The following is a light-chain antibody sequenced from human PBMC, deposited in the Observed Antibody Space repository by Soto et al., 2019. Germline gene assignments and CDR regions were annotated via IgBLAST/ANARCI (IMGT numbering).Light chain of an antibody. CDR3: AVWEDSLIGPV. V-gene: IGLV1-44*01. CDR2: RND. Sequence: QSVLTQSPSASGTPGQRVTISCSGSISNIGRNTVNWYQQFPGTPPKVLIYRNDQRPSGVPDRFSASKSGTSASLAISGLQSEDEADYYCAVWEDSLIGPVFGGGTQLTVL. CDR1: ISNIGRNT. J-gene: IGLJ3*02.